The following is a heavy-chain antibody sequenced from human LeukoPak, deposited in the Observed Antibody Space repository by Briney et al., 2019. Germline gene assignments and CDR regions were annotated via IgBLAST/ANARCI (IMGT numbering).Heavy chain of an antibody. CDR2: ISYDGSNK. V-gene: IGHV3-30-3*01. D-gene: IGHD3-10*01. CDR1: GFTFSSYA. J-gene: IGHJ4*02. Sequence: PGRSLRLSCAASGFTFSSYAMHWVRQAPGKGLEWVAVISYDGSNKYYADSVKGRFTISRDNSKNTLYLQMNSLRAEDTAVYYCAGGMHGEFDYWGQGTLVTVSS. CDR3: AGGMHGEFDY.